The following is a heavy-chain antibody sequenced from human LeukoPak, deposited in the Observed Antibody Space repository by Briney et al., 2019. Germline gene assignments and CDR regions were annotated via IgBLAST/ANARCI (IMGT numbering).Heavy chain of an antibody. J-gene: IGHJ4*02. CDR2: IYYSGST. CDR3: AREGGDYGIDY. CDR1: GGSISSYY. Sequence: SETLSLTCTVSGGSISSYYWCWIRQPPGKGLEWIGYIYYSGSTNYNPSLKSRVTISVDTSKNQFSLKLSSVTAADTAVYYCAREGGDYGIDYWGQGTLVTVSS. V-gene: IGHV4-59*01. D-gene: IGHD4-17*01.